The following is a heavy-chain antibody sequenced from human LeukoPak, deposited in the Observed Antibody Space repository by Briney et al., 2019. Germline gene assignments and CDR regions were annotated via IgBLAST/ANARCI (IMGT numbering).Heavy chain of an antibody. CDR2: IIPIFGTP. D-gene: IGHD3-10*01. CDR3: ARDTHYYGSGSYDLYGMDV. Sequence: GSSVKVSCKASGGTFSSYAISWVRQAPGQGLEWMGGIIPIFGTPNYAQKFQGRVTITADESTSTAYMELSSLRSEDAAVYYCARDTHYYGSGSYDLYGMDVWGQGTTVTVSS. V-gene: IGHV1-69*01. J-gene: IGHJ6*02. CDR1: GGTFSSYA.